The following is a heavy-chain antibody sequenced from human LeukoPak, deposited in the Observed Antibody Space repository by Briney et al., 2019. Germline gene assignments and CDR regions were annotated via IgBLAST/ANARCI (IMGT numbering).Heavy chain of an antibody. J-gene: IGHJ1*01. V-gene: IGHV3-23*01. Sequence: GGSLRLSCAASGVTLSSYGMSWVRQAPGKGLEWVSAISGSGGSTNYADSVKGRFTISRDNSKNTPYLQMNSLRAEDTAVYYCAKANKEVVVTAIRAEYFQHWGQGTLVTVSS. CDR3: AKANKEVVVTAIRAEYFQH. CDR2: ISGSGGST. CDR1: GVTLSSYG. D-gene: IGHD2-21*02.